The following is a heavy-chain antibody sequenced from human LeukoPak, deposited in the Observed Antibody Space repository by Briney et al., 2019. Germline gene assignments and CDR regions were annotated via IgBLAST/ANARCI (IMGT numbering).Heavy chain of an antibody. CDR3: ARDPTYYYMDV. V-gene: IGHV4-39*07. Sequence: PSETLSLTSTVSGGSIGSSGWYWGWIRQPPGKGLEWIGSIYYSGSTYYNPSLKSRVTISVDTSKYQFSLKLTSVTAADTAVYYCARDPTYYYMDVWGKGTTVTVSS. CDR1: GGSIGSSGWY. J-gene: IGHJ6*03. CDR2: IYYSGST.